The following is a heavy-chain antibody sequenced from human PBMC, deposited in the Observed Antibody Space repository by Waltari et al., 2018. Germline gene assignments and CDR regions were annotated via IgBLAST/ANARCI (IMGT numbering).Heavy chain of an antibody. CDR1: GGSISSGSSF. Sequence: QVQLQESGPGLVKPSQTLSLTSPVPGGSISSGSSFWTWLRHPAGKGLEWIGRIYTTGSTNYNPSFNSRVTISVDTSKNQFSLNLRSVTAADTAVYYCARDLGLDYGSGNYYRNWFDPWGQGTLVTVSS. D-gene: IGHD3-10*01. V-gene: IGHV4-61*02. CDR2: IYTTGST. CDR3: ARDLGLDYGSGNYYRNWFDP. J-gene: IGHJ5*02.